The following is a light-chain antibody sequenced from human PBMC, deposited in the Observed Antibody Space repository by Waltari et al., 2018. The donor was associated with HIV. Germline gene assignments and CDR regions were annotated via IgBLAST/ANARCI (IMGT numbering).Light chain of an antibody. V-gene: IGLV10-54*01. J-gene: IGLJ3*02. CDR3: SAWDSSLSAWV. CDR2: RNN. CDR1: SNTVGYQA. Sequence: QAGLSQPPSVSKGLRQTATLTCPGHSNTVGYQAAAWLHQHQGHPPKLLSYRNNNRPSGISERLSASRSGNTASLTITGLQPEDEADYYCSAWDSSLSAWVFGGGTKLTVL.